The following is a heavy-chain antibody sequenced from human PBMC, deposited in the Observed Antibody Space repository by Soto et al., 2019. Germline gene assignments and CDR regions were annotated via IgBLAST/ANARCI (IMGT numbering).Heavy chain of an antibody. D-gene: IGHD2-21*01. J-gene: IGHJ3*02. CDR2: INHSGST. V-gene: IGHV4-34*01. Sequence: SETLSLTCAVYGGSFSGYYWSWIRQPPGKGLEWIGEINHSGSTNYNPSLKGRVTISVDTSKNQFSLKLSSVTAADTAVYYCARFNIAIDAFDIWGQGTMVTVSS. CDR3: ARFNIAIDAFDI. CDR1: GGSFSGYY.